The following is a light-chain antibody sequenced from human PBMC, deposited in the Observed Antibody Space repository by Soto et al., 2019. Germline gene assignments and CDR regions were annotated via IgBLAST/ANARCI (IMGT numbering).Light chain of an antibody. CDR3: QQSYSTLGYT. CDR2: AAS. J-gene: IGKJ2*01. Sequence: DIQMTQSPSSLSASVGDRVTITCRASQSISSYLNWYQQKPGKAPKLLIYAASSVQSGVPSRFSGSGSGTDFTLTISSLQPEDFATYYCQQSYSTLGYTFGQGTKLEIK. CDR1: QSISSY. V-gene: IGKV1-39*01.